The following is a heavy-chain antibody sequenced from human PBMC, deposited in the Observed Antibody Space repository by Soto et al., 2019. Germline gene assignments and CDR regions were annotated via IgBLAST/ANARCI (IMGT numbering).Heavy chain of an antibody. CDR1: GGTFSSYT. V-gene: IGHV1-69*02. D-gene: IGHD3-22*01. CDR2: IIPILGIA. Sequence: QVQLVQSGAEVKKPGSSVKVSCKASGGTFSSYTISWVRQAPGQGLEWMGRIIPILGIANYAQKFQGRVTITADKSTSTAYTELISLGSEDTAVYCCASRYDSSDYWGQGTLVTVSS. CDR3: ASRYDSSDY. J-gene: IGHJ4*02.